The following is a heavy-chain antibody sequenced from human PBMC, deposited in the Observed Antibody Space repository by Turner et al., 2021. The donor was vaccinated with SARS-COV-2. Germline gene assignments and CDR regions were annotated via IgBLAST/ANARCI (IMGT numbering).Heavy chain of an antibody. CDR1: GFACSNYW. CDR3: VSKGQVAVAGFDS. J-gene: IGHJ4*02. CDR2: IKQDGGEK. D-gene: IGHD6-19*01. Sequence: EVQLVESGGGLVQPGESLRLSCVASGFACSNYWMTWVRQAPGKGLEWVANIKQDGGEKYYVDAVQGRFTISRDNAKNSLYLQMNSLRVEDTAMYYCVSKGQVAVAGFDSWGQGTLVTVSS. V-gene: IGHV3-7*01.